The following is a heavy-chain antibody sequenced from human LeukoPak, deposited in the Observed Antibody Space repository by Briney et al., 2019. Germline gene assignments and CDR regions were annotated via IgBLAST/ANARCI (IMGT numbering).Heavy chain of an antibody. CDR3: ARDHVDIVATITDHFDY. V-gene: IGHV3-7*01. Sequence: GGSLRLSCAASGFTFSSYWMSWVRQAPGKGLEWVANIKQDGSEKYYVDSVKGRFTISRDNAKNSLYLQMNSLRAEDTAVYYCARDHVDIVATITDHFDYWGQGTLVTVSS. CDR2: IKQDGSEK. D-gene: IGHD5-12*01. CDR1: GFTFSSYW. J-gene: IGHJ4*02.